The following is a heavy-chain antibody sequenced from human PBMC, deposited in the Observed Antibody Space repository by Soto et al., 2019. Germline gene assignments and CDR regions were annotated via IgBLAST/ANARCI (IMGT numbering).Heavy chain of an antibody. J-gene: IGHJ6*02. Sequence: EVQLLESGGGLVQPGGSLRLSCAASGFTFSSYAMSWVRQAPGKGLEWVSAISGSGGSTYYADSVKGRFTISRDNSKNTLYLQMNSLSVEDTAVVGCAKDRGYGLGYSMDVWGQGTTVTVCS. D-gene: IGHD3-10*01. CDR1: GFTFSSYA. CDR2: ISGSGGST. CDR3: AKDRGYGLGYSMDV. V-gene: IGHV3-23*01.